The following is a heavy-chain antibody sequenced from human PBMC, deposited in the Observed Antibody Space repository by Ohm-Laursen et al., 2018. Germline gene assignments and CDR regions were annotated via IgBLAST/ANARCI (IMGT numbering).Heavy chain of an antibody. CDR3: ARGAPFYGGFDY. CDR1: GFTFRTYS. CDR2: IDASGGTI. J-gene: IGHJ4*02. V-gene: IGHV3-48*01. D-gene: IGHD4-17*01. Sequence: SLRLSCSAFGFTFRTYSMNWVRQSPGKGLEWLSYIDASGGTIYYADSVKGRLTISRGNAKNSLYLQMSGLRGEDTAVYYCARGAPFYGGFDYWGQGTLVTVSS.